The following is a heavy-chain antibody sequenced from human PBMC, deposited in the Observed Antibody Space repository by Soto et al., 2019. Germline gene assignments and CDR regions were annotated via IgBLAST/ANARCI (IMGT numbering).Heavy chain of an antibody. V-gene: IGHV2-5*02. Sequence: QITLKESGPTLVKPTQTLTLTCTFSGFSLSTSGVGVGWIRQPPGKALEWLALIYWDDDKRYSPSLKSRLTITKDTSKNQVVLTMTNMDPVDTATYYCAHSLSNYDFWSGYYYFDYWGQGTLVTVSS. CDR2: IYWDDDK. J-gene: IGHJ4*02. CDR1: GFSLSTSGVG. CDR3: AHSLSNYDFWSGYYYFDY. D-gene: IGHD3-3*01.